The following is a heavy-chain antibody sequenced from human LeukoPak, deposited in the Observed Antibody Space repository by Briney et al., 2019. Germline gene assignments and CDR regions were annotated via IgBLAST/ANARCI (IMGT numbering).Heavy chain of an antibody. CDR3: ARAGGNPMGVYYYYMDV. CDR1: GDSVSSNSAA. V-gene: IGHV6-1*01. Sequence: SQTLSLTCAISGDSVSSNSAAWNWIKQSPSRGLEWLGRTYYRSKWYNDYAVSVKSRITINPDTSKNQFSLQLNSVTPEDTAVYYCARAGGNPMGVYYYYMDVWGKGTTVTVSS. CDR2: TYYRSKWYN. J-gene: IGHJ6*03. D-gene: IGHD3-16*01.